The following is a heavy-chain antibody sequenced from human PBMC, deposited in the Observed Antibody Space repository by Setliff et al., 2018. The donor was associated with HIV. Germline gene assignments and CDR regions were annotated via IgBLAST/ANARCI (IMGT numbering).Heavy chain of an antibody. CDR1: GGSISSSSYY. CDR2: IYYSGST. D-gene: IGHD1-20*01. J-gene: IGHJ3*02. CDR3: ASLYNWNPRGGVGGAFDI. V-gene: IGHV4-39*07. Sequence: PSETLSLTCTVSGGSISSSSYYWGWIRQPPGKGLEWIGSIYYSGSTYYNPSLKSRVTILVDTSKKQLSLKMSSVTAADTAVYYCASLYNWNPRGGVGGAFDIWGQGTVVT.